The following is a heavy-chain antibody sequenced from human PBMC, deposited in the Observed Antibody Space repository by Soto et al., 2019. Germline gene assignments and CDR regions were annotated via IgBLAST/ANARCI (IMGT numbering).Heavy chain of an antibody. CDR1: GYTFTEFD. Sequence: ASVKVSCKTSGYTFTEFDINGVLQSPGQGLEWMGWMNTNTGNTGYAQKFQGRVTMTRDTSISTAYMELRRLRSEDTAVYYCARVVRFFGGHAGYWGQGTLVTVSS. CDR3: ARVVRFFGGHAGY. CDR2: MNTNTGNT. D-gene: IGHD3-3*01. J-gene: IGHJ4*02. V-gene: IGHV1-8*01.